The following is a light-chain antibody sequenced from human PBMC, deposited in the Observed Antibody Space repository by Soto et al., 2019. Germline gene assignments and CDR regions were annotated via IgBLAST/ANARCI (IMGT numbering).Light chain of an antibody. CDR2: GAS. CDR1: QSVSSSY. CDR3: QQYSNWPQT. Sequence: EIVLTQSPVPLSLSPGERATPSCRASQSVSSSYLAWYQQKPGQAPRLLIYGASTRATGIPARFSGSGSGTEFTLTISSLQSEDFAVYYCQQYSNWPQTVGQGTKVDIK. V-gene: IGKV3-15*01. J-gene: IGKJ1*01.